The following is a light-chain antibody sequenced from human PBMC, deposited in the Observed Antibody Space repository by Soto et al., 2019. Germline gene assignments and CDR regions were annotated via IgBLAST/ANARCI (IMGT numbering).Light chain of an antibody. CDR2: SAS. Sequence: IQMTQSPSSLSASVGERVTITCRASQLIRSDLGWYQQKPVEVPRLLIHSASTLQSGVPSRFSGSTSGTDFTLTISSLQPEESASYYCLQDYNYPQTFGQGTKGEIK. V-gene: IGKV1-6*01. J-gene: IGKJ1*01. CDR3: LQDYNYPQT. CDR1: QLIRSD.